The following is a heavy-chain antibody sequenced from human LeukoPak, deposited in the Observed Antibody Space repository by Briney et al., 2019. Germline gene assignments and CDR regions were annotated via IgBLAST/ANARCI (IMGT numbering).Heavy chain of an antibody. Sequence: GGSLRLSCAASGFTFADAWMSWVRQAPGKGLEWVSAISGSGGSTYYADSVKGRFTISRDNSKNTLYLQMNSLRAEDTAVYYCAKDSVTVPVWGQGTLVTVSS. J-gene: IGHJ4*02. CDR2: ISGSGGST. D-gene: IGHD2/OR15-2a*01. CDR1: GFTFADAW. V-gene: IGHV3-23*01. CDR3: AKDSVTVPV.